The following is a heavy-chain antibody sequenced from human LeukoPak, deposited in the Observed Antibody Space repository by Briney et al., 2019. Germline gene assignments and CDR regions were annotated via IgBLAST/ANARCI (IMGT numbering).Heavy chain of an antibody. J-gene: IGHJ5*02. CDR1: GGSISSGGYY. CDR2: IYYSGST. Sequence: SETLSLTCTVSGGSISSGGYYWSWIRQHPGKGLEWIGHIYYSGSTYYNPSLKSRVTISVDTSKNQFSLKLSSVTAADTAVYYCARAPRLTAFDPWGQGTLVTVSS. V-gene: IGHV4-31*03. D-gene: IGHD5-18*01. CDR3: ARAPRLTAFDP.